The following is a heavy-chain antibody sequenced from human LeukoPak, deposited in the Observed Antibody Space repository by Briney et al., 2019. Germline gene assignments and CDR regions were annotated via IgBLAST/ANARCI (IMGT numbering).Heavy chain of an antibody. D-gene: IGHD6-19*01. Sequence: GGSLRLSCAASGFTFSDYGMHWVRQAPGKGLEGVAVIWYDGTNKYYADSVEGRFTISRDNSKNTLYLQMNSLRAEDTAVYYCARTRYNSGGGDYWGQGTVVTVSP. CDR1: GFTFSDYG. CDR2: IWYDGTNK. J-gene: IGHJ4*02. CDR3: ARTRYNSGGGDY. V-gene: IGHV3-33*01.